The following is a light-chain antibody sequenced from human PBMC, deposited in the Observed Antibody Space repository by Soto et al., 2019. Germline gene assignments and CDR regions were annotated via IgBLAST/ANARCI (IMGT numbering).Light chain of an antibody. V-gene: IGKV1-5*01. J-gene: IGKJ1*01. Sequence: DIQMTQSPSTLSASLGDRVTITCRASQTVNAWLAWNQHKPGKAPKPLIYDASSLESGVPARFSGSGSGTEFILTISSLQPDDVGTYYCQQYNTHSGTFGQGTKVE. CDR2: DAS. CDR3: QQYNTHSGT. CDR1: QTVNAW.